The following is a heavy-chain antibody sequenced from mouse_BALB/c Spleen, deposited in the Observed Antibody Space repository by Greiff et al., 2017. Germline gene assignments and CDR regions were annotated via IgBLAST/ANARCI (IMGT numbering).Heavy chain of an antibody. V-gene: IGHV1-67*01. CDR3: ARGRYYYGSTLYATDY. Sequence: QVQLQQSGPELVRPGVSVKISCKGSSYTFTDYAMHWVKQSHAKSLEWIGVISTYYGNTNYNQKFKGKATMTVDKSSSTAYMELARLTSEDSAVYYCARGRYYYGSTLYATDYWGQGTSVTVSS. J-gene: IGHJ4*01. CDR1: SYTFTDYA. D-gene: IGHD1-1*01. CDR2: ISTYYGNT.